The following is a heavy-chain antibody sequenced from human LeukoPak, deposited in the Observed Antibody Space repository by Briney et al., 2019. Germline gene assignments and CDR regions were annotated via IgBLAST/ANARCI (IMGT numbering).Heavy chain of an antibody. J-gene: IGHJ4*02. Sequence: PGGSLRLSCAASGFTFSSYAMHWVRQAPGKGLEWVAVIPYDGSNKYYADSVKGRFTISRDNSKNTLYLQMNSLRAEDTAVYYCARGVTYYSDSSGYYNPHFDYWGQGTLVTVSS. CDR1: GFTFSSYA. CDR3: ARGVTYYSDSSGYYNPHFDY. CDR2: IPYDGSNK. V-gene: IGHV3-30-3*01. D-gene: IGHD3-22*01.